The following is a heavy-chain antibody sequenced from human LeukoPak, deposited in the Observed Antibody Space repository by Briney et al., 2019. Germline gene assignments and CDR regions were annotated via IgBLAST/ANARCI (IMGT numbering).Heavy chain of an antibody. CDR3: AKDRGMTTVNAYYFDY. D-gene: IGHD4-17*01. CDR1: GFTFSSYG. CDR2: IRYDGSNL. Sequence: SGGSLRLSCAASGFTFSSYGMHWVHQAPGKGLEWVAFIRYDGSNLYYADSVKGRFTISRDTSKNTLYLHMNSLRVEDTAVYYCAKDRGMTTVNAYYFDYWGQGTLVTVSS. V-gene: IGHV3-30*02. J-gene: IGHJ4*02.